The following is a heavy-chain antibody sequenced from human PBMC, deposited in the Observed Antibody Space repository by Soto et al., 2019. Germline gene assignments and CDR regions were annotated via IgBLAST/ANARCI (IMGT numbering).Heavy chain of an antibody. J-gene: IGHJ6*03. CDR1: GFTFRTYG. CDR2: IWHDGSNK. Sequence: QVQLVASGGGVVQPGRSLRPSCAASGFTFRTYGLHRVRQAPGKGLEGVAVIWHDGSNKYYADSVKGRFTNSRDNSKNTLYLQMNSLSDEDTAVYYCARDFPPRIVYDGECYYYYYYGDVWGKGTTVTVSS. CDR3: ARDFPPRIVYDGECYYYYYYGDV. V-gene: IGHV3-33*01. D-gene: IGHD2-8*01.